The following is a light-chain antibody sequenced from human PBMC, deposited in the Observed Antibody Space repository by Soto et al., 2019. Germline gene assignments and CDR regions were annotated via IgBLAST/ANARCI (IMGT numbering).Light chain of an antibody. CDR2: EGS. CDR1: SSDVGSYNL. V-gene: IGLV2-23*01. CDR3: CSYVGSSTYYV. Sequence: QSVLTQPASVSGSPGQSITISRTGTSSDVGSYNLVSWYQQHPGKAPKLMIYEGSKRPSGVSNRFSGSKSGNTASLTISGLQAEDEADYYCCSYVGSSTYYVFGTGTKLTVL. J-gene: IGLJ1*01.